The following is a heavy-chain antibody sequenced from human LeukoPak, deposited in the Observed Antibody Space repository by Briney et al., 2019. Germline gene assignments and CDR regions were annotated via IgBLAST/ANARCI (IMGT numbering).Heavy chain of an antibody. CDR3: AKDLGVPAATNAFDI. D-gene: IGHD2-2*01. V-gene: IGHV3-30*18. CDR2: ISYDGSNK. J-gene: IGHJ3*02. CDR1: GLTLSSDG. Sequence: GGSLRLSYAASGLTLSSDGMHWVRQAPGKGLEWVAVISYDGSNKYYADSVKGRFTISRDNSTNTLYLQMNSLRAEDTAVYYCAKDLGVPAATNAFDIWGQGTMVTVSS.